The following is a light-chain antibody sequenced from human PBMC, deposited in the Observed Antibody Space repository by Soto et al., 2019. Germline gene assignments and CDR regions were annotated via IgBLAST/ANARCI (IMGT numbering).Light chain of an antibody. CDR3: ASYTTSSTYV. CDR1: SSYVGGYSY. V-gene: IGLV2-14*01. CDR2: DVS. Sequence: QSVLTQPTSVSGSPGQSIAISCTGTSSYVGGYSYVSWYQQQPGKAPKLVISDVSNRPSGVSDRFSGSKSGNTASLTISGLQTEDEADYYCASYTTSSTYVFGTGTRSPS. J-gene: IGLJ1*01.